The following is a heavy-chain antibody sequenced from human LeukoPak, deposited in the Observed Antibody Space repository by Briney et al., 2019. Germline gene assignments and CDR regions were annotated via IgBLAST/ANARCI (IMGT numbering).Heavy chain of an antibody. CDR3: ARVQGSSGWYIFDY. CDR2: INHSGST. CDR1: GASISSSTDY. Sequence: SETLSLTCTVSGASISSSTDYWGWIRQPPGKGLEWIGEINHSGSTNYNPSLKSRVTISVDTSKNQFSLKLSSVTAADTAVYYCARVQGSSGWYIFDYWGQGTLVTVSS. J-gene: IGHJ4*02. V-gene: IGHV4-39*07. D-gene: IGHD6-19*01.